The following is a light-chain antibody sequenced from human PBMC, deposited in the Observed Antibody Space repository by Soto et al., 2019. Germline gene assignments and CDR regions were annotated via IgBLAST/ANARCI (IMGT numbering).Light chain of an antibody. V-gene: IGKV1-33*01. J-gene: IGKJ2*01. Sequence: DIQMTQSPSSLSASVGDRVTLTCQASQDINNSLNWYRQKPGKAPNLLIYDAANLETGVPSRFSGSVSGTDFTFTISSLQPEDMATYYCQQYENLPYTFGQGTKLAI. CDR1: QDINNS. CDR3: QQYENLPYT. CDR2: DAA.